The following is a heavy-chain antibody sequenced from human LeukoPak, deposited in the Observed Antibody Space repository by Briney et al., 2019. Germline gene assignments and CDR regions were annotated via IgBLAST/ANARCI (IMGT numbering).Heavy chain of an antibody. J-gene: IGHJ4*02. D-gene: IGHD3-22*01. Sequence: GGSLRLSCAASGFTVSSNYMSWVRQAPGKGLEWVSVIYSGGSTYYVDSVKGRFTISRDNSKNTLYLQMNSLRAEDTAVYYCARDRGGDSNAYADFWGQGTLVTVSA. CDR2: IYSGGST. CDR1: GFTVSSNY. V-gene: IGHV3-66*01. CDR3: ARDRGGDSNAYADF.